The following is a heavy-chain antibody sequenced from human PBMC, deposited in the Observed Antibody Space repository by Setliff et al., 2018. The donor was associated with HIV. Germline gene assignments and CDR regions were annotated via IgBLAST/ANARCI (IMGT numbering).Heavy chain of an antibody. D-gene: IGHD3-22*01. J-gene: IGHJ3*02. V-gene: IGHV1-46*01. CDR2: INPSGGST. CDR1: GYTFTSYY. CDR3: ARESPDSSGYYRAFAI. Sequence: ASVKVSCKASGYTFTSYYMHWVRQAPGQGLEWMGIINPSGGSTSYAQKFQGRVTMTRDTSTSTVYMELSSLRSEDTAVYYCARESPDSSGYYRAFAIWGQGTMVTVSS.